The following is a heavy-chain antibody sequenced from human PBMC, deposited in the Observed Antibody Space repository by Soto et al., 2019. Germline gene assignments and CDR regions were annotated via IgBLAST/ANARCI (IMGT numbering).Heavy chain of an antibody. CDR1: GYTFTSYD. CDR3: ARGHVRYSSSWYAVDI. J-gene: IGHJ3*02. V-gene: IGHV1-8*02. CDR2: MNPNSGNT. D-gene: IGHD6-13*01. Sequence: ASVKVSCKASGYTFTSYDINWVRQATGQGLEWMGWMNPNSGNTGYAQKFQGRVTMTRNTSISTAYMELSSLRSEDTAVYYCARGHVRYSSSWYAVDIWGQGTMVTVSS.